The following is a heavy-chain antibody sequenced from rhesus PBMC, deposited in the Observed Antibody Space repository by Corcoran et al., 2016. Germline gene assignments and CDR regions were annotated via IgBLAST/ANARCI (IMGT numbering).Heavy chain of an antibody. Sequence: QVQLQESGPGLVKSSETLSLTCAVSGGSISDAYFWNWIRQPPGKGLYGIGYIYGSGDGTNYSPSLKMRPTISIDTPKRKSSLKLTSVTSADTAVYHCARVSTTSDGLNSWGQGVVVTVSS. V-gene: IGHV4-106*01. CDR2: IYGSGDGT. CDR3: ARVSTTSDGLNS. CDR1: GGSISDAYF. J-gene: IGHJ6*01.